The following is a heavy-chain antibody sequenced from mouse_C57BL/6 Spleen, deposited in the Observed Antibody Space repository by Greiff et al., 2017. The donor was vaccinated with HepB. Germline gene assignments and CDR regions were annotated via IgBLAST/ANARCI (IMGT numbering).Heavy chain of an antibody. J-gene: IGHJ3*01. CDR1: GYAFSSSW. D-gene: IGHD2-4*01. CDR3: ARPLYDYPWFAY. V-gene: IGHV1-82*01. Sequence: VKLMESGPELVKPGASVKISCKASGYAFSSSWMNWVKQRPGKGLEWIGRIYPGDGDTNYNGKFKGKATLTADKSSSTAYMQLSSLTSEDSAVYFCARPLYDYPWFAYWGQGTLVTVSA. CDR2: IYPGDGDT.